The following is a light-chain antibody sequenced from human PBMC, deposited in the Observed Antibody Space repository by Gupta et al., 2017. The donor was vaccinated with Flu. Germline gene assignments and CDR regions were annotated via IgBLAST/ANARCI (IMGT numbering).Light chain of an antibody. Sequence: PDFQSVTPKEKGTITCRASQKIAGLLHWYQQKPGQAPKLLINYASKTISGVPSRFSGSGYGTDFTLTINSLEPEDVAAYYCHQSNNLPWTFGQGTKLEIK. CDR2: YAS. V-gene: IGKV6D-21*02. CDR1: QKIAGL. CDR3: HQSNNLPWT. J-gene: IGKJ2*02.